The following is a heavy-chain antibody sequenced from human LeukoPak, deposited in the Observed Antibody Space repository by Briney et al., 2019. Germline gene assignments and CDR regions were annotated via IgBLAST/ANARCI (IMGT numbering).Heavy chain of an antibody. V-gene: IGHV4-30-4*01. CDR3: AREGSRYNWSYNWFDP. CDR1: GGSISSGDYY. CDR2: IYYSGST. J-gene: IGHJ5*02. Sequence: SETLSLTCTVSGGSISSGDYYWSWIRQPPGKGLEWIGYIYYSGSTYYNPSLKSRVTISVDTSKNQFSLKLRSVTAADTAVYYCAREGSRYNWSYNWFDPWGQGTLVTVSS. D-gene: IGHD1-20*01.